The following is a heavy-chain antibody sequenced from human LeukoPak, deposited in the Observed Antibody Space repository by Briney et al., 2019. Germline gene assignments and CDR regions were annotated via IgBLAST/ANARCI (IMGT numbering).Heavy chain of an antibody. CDR3: ARELREHGVFDI. Sequence: GGTLRLSCAASGFTFSSYSMNWVRQAPGKGLEWVSSISSSSSYIYYAASVKGRFSISRDNSKNTVYLQMNSLRAEDTAVYYCARELREHGVFDIWGQGTMVTVSS. J-gene: IGHJ3*02. CDR2: ISSSSSYI. CDR1: GFTFSSYS. D-gene: IGHD1-26*01. V-gene: IGHV3-21*04.